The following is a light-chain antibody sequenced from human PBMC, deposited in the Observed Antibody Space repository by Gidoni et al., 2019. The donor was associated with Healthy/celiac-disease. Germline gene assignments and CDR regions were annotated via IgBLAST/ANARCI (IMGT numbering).Light chain of an antibody. Sequence: QSALTQPASVSGSPGQSITISCTGTRSDVGSYNLVSWYQQHPGKAPKLMIYEGSKRPSGVSNRFSGSKSGNTASLTISGLQAEDAADYYCCSYAGSSTFVFGTGTKVTVL. V-gene: IGLV2-23*01. CDR1: RSDVGSYNL. CDR3: CSYAGSSTFV. J-gene: IGLJ1*01. CDR2: EGS.